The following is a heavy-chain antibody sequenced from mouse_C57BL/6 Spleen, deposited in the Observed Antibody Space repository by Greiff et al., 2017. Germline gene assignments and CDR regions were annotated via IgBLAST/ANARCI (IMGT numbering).Heavy chain of an antibody. J-gene: IGHJ4*01. V-gene: IGHV1-85*01. CDR3: AILLWLRRGDYYAMDY. CDR2: IYPRDGST. Sequence: QVQLQQSGPELVKPGASVKLSCKASGYTFTSYDINWVKQRPGQGLEWIGWIYPRDGSTKYNEKFKGKATLTVDTSSSTAYMELHSLTSEDSAVYFCAILLWLRRGDYYAMDYWGQGTSVTVSS. D-gene: IGHD2-2*01. CDR1: GYTFTSYD.